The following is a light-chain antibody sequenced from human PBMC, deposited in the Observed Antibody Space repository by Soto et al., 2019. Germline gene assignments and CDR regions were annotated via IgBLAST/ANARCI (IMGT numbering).Light chain of an antibody. V-gene: IGLV2-14*01. J-gene: IGLJ2*01. CDR3: SSYAASSTLDVV. CDR2: DVS. Sequence: QSALTQPASVSGSPGQSITISCTGTSSDVGGYNYVSWYQQHPDKAPKLIIYDVSNRPSGASNRFSGSKSGNTASLTISGLQAEDEADYYCSSYAASSTLDVVFGGGTKLTVL. CDR1: SSDVGGYNY.